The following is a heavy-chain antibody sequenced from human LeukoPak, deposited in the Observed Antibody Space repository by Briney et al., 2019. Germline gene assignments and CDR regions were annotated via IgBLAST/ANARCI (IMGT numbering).Heavy chain of an antibody. CDR1: GYVFTSYY. CDR3: ASDGAYQPPRY. CDR2: INPSGGRT. D-gene: IGHD2-2*01. V-gene: IGHV1-46*01. J-gene: IGHJ4*02. Sequence: ASVKVSCKASGYVFTSYYIHWMRQAPGQGLERMGKINPSGGRTNYAQKFQDRVTLTSDTSTSTAYMDLSSLRFEDTAVYYCASDGAYQPPRYWGQGTLVTVSS.